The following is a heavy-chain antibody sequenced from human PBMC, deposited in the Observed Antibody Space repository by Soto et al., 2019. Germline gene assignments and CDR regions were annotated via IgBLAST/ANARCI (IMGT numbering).Heavy chain of an antibody. D-gene: IGHD6-13*01. CDR3: ARDLRYSSSRYYYYGMDV. J-gene: IGHJ6*02. CDR1: GFTFSSYA. Sequence: GGSLRLSCAASGFTFSSYAMHWVRQAPGKGLEWVAVISYDVSNKYYADSVKGRFTISRDNSKNTLYLQMNSLRAEDTAVYYCARDLRYSSSRYYYYGMDVWGQASRVTVSS. CDR2: ISYDVSNK. V-gene: IGHV3-30-3*01.